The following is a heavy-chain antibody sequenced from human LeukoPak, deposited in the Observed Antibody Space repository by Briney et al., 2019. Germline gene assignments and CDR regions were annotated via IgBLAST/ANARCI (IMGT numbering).Heavy chain of an antibody. D-gene: IGHD3-10*01. CDR1: GYTFTSYW. CDR3: ARGASGSYYSWFDP. V-gene: IGHV5-51*01. Sequence: GESLKVSCKGSGYTFTSYWIAWVRQVPGKGLEWMGIIYPGDSDTRYSPSFQGQVTISADKSISTAYLQWSSLKASDTAMYYCARGASGSYYSWFDPWGQGTLVTVSS. CDR2: IYPGDSDT. J-gene: IGHJ5*02.